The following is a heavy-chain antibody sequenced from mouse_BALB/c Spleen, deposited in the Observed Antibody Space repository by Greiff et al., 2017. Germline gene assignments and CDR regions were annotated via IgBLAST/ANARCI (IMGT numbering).Heavy chain of an antibody. CDR1: GYTFTSYW. V-gene: IGHV1-87*01. Sequence: VKLMESGAELARPGASVKLSCKASGYTFTSYWMQWVKQRPGQGLEWIGAIYPGDGDTRYTQKFKGKATLTADKSSSTAYMQLSSLASEDSAVYYCARWLRRNAMDYWGQGTSVTVSS. D-gene: IGHD2-2*01. J-gene: IGHJ4*01. CDR2: IYPGDGDT. CDR3: ARWLRRNAMDY.